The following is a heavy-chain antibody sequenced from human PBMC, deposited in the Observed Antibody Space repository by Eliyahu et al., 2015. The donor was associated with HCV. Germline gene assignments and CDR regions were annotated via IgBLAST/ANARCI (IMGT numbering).Heavy chain of an antibody. Sequence: QVHLQQWGAGLLXPSETLSLTXAVYGGSFSGXYWXWIRQSPGKGLEWIGEINHSGTTKYNPSLKSRVSISIDMSKKHFSLRMNPVTAADTAVYYCARGLPRPHGRFDPWGQGTLVTVSS. CDR3: ARGLPRPHGRFDP. V-gene: IGHV4-34*01. CDR1: GGSFSGXY. CDR2: INHSGTT. J-gene: IGHJ5*02.